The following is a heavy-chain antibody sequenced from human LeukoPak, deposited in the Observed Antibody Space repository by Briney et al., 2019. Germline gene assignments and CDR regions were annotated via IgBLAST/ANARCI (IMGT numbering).Heavy chain of an antibody. CDR2: VYHSGST. V-gene: IGHV4-30-2*01. CDR1: GGSISSGGYS. CDR3: ARGYGSGPYYYYGMDV. D-gene: IGHD3-10*01. J-gene: IGHJ6*02. Sequence: PSETLSLTCAVSGGSISSGGYSWSWVRQPPGKGLEWIVYVYHSGSTYYNPSLKSRVTISVDRSKNQFSLKLSSVTAADTAVYCCARGYGSGPYYYYGMDVWGQGTTVTVSS.